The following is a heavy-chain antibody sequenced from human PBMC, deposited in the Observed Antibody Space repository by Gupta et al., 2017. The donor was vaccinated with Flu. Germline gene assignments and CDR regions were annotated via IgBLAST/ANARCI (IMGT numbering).Heavy chain of an antibody. Sequence: EVHLLESGGGLVQPGGSLRLACSASGFTFNTYAMSWVRKAPGKGLELVSTISGSGGTTYYRDSVRGRFTISRDNSKNTLYMQINSLRAEDTAIYYCAKDLGYCSGGICYFFDYWGRGTLVTVSS. CDR1: GFTFNTYA. D-gene: IGHD2-15*01. CDR3: AKDLGYCSGGICYFFDY. J-gene: IGHJ4*02. CDR2: ISGSGGTT. V-gene: IGHV3-23*01.